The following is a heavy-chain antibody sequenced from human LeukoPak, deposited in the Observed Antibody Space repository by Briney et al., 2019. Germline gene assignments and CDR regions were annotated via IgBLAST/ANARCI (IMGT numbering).Heavy chain of an antibody. CDR3: ARARAYSSDGSAYYFDS. CDR1: YSFTDHW. V-gene: IGHV5-51*01. CDR2: IEPEDSDT. J-gene: IGHJ4*02. Sequence: RGGSLKIPCEYSFTDHWIAWVRQVPGTGLGWVGIIEPEDSDTRYTPTFQGQVTISAEKSISSAYLRWSSLKASDTAMYYCARARAYSSDGSAYYFDSWGQGTLVTVHS. D-gene: IGHD3-22*01.